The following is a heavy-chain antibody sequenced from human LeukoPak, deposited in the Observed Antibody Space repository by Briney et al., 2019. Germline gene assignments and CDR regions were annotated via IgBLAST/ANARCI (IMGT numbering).Heavy chain of an antibody. J-gene: IGHJ4*02. Sequence: SGPALVKPTQTLTLTCTFSGFSLSTSGMRVSWIRQPPVKALEWLALIDWDDDKFYSTSLKTRLTISKDTSKNQVVLTMTNMDPVDTATYYCARTYCSSTSCYENYFDYWGQGTLVTVSS. CDR2: IDWDDDK. CDR1: GFSLSTSGMR. D-gene: IGHD2-2*01. CDR3: ARTYCSSTSCYENYFDY. V-gene: IGHV2-70*04.